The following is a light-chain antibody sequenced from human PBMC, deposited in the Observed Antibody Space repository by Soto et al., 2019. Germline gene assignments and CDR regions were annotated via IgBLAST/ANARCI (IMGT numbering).Light chain of an antibody. CDR1: QSINSW. CDR2: DAS. J-gene: IGKJ2*01. Sequence: DIHMTQSPSTLSASVGDRVTITCRASQSINSWLAWYQQKPGKAPKLLIYDASSLKSGVPSRFSGSGSGTEFTLTISSLQPDDFAAYYCQQYDSLLYTFGQGTKLEIK. CDR3: QQYDSLLYT. V-gene: IGKV1-5*01.